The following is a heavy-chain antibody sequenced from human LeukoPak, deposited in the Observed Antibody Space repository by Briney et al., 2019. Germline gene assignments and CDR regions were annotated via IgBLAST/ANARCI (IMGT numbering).Heavy chain of an antibody. D-gene: IGHD1-26*01. Sequence: SETLSLTCTVSGGSISSGTYYWSWIRQHPGKGLEWIGYIYYSGSTYYNPSLKSRVTISVDTSKNQFSLKLSSVTAADTAVYYCARDSGSYGMDVWGQGTTVTVSS. CDR2: IYYSGST. CDR1: GGSISSGTYY. V-gene: IGHV4-31*03. J-gene: IGHJ6*02. CDR3: ARDSGSYGMDV.